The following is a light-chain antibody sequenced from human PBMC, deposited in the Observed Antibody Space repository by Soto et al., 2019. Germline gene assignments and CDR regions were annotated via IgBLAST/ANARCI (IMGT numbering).Light chain of an antibody. CDR3: QHYGSSPRT. V-gene: IGKV3-20*01. Sequence: EIVLTQSPGTLSLSPGERATLSCRASQSVSSGYLAWYQQKPGQAPRLLIYGASIRATGIPDRFSGSGSGTDFTLTITRLEPEDSAVYYCQHYGSSPRTFGQGTKVEIK. J-gene: IGKJ1*01. CDR1: QSVSSGY. CDR2: GAS.